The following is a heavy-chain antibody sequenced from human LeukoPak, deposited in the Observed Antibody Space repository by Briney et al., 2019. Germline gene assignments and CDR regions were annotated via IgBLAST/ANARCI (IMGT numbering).Heavy chain of an antibody. V-gene: IGHV1-18*01. CDR1: GYTFTSYG. J-gene: IGHJ3*02. D-gene: IGHD3-10*01. CDR2: ISAYNGNT. CDR3: ARARSGPYGSGSLDAFDI. Sequence: ASVKVSCKASGYTFTSYGISWVRQAPGQGLEWMGWISAYNGNTNYAQKLQGRVTMTTDTSTSTAYMELRSLRSEDTAVYYCARARSGPYGSGSLDAFDIWGQGTMVTVSS.